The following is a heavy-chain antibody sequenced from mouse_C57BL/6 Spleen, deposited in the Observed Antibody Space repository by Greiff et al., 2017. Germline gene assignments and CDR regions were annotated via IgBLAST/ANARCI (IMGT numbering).Heavy chain of an antibody. J-gene: IGHJ1*03. CDR2: IYPGDGDT. V-gene: IGHV1-82*01. CDR3: ARSNGWYFDV. CDR1: GYAFSSSW. Sequence: VQLQQPGPELVKPGASVKISCKASGYAFSSSWMNWVKQRPGKGLEWIGRIYPGDGDTNYNGKFKGKATMTADKSSRTAYMQLSSLTSEDSAVYCCARSNGWYFDVWGTGTTVTVSS.